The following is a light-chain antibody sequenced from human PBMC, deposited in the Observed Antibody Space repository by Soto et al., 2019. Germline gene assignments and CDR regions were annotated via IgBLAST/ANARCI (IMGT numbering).Light chain of an antibody. Sequence: EIVLTQSPATLSLSPGERATLSCRASQSVGSFLAWYQQKPGQAPRLLIYDTSIRATGISDRFRGSGSGTDFTLTISRLEPEDFAVYYCQQYGSSPRTFGQGTKVDIK. V-gene: IGKV3-20*01. CDR1: QSVGSF. CDR3: QQYGSSPRT. J-gene: IGKJ1*01. CDR2: DTS.